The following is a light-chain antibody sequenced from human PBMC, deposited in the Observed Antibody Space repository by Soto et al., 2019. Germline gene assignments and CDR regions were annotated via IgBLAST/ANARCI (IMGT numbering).Light chain of an antibody. Sequence: QSALTQPRSVSGSPGQSVTISCTGASSDVGGYNYVSWYQQRPGNAPKVMMYDVNKRPSGVADRFSGYKSGNTASLTISGLQAEDEADYYCCSFTGTNTVVFGGGTKLTVL. V-gene: IGLV2-11*01. CDR2: DVN. CDR3: CSFTGTNTVV. CDR1: SSDVGGYNY. J-gene: IGLJ2*01.